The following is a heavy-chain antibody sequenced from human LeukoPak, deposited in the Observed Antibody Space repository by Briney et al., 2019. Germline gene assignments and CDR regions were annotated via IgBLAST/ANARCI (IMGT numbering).Heavy chain of an antibody. Sequence: GGSLRLSCAASGSTFSSYAMHWVRQAPGKGLEWVAVISYDGSNKYYADSVKGRFTISRDNSKNTLYLQMNSLTAEDTAVYYCARGYSSRLYNWLDPWGQGTLVTVSS. D-gene: IGHD6-13*01. CDR1: GSTFSSYA. J-gene: IGHJ5*02. CDR3: ARGYSSRLYNWLDP. CDR2: ISYDGSNK. V-gene: IGHV3-30-3*01.